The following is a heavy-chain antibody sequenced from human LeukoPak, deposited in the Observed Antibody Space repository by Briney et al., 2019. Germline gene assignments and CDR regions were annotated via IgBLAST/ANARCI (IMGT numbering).Heavy chain of an antibody. CDR2: IYNGGST. CDR3: ARHGGLEYYFDY. Sequence: SETLSLTCTVSGVSISSNYWSWIRQPPGKGLEWIGYIYNGGSTNYNPSLKSRVTISVDTSKNQFSLKLTSVTAADTAVYYCARHGGLEYYFDYWGQGTLVTVSS. V-gene: IGHV4-59*01. D-gene: IGHD2-15*01. CDR1: GVSISSNY. J-gene: IGHJ4*02.